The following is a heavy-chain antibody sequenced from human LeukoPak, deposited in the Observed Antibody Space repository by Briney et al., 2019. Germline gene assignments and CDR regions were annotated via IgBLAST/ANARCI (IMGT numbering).Heavy chain of an antibody. V-gene: IGHV4-59*08. Sequence: SETLSLTCTVSGGSISSYYWSWIRQPPGKGLEWIGYIYYTGSTNYKPSLKSRVTISVDTSKNQFSLKLSSVTAADTAVYYCARHSPTVEMATIFTLFDYWGQGTLVTVSS. J-gene: IGHJ4*02. CDR1: GGSISSYY. CDR3: ARHSPTVEMATIFTLFDY. CDR2: IYYTGST. D-gene: IGHD5-24*01.